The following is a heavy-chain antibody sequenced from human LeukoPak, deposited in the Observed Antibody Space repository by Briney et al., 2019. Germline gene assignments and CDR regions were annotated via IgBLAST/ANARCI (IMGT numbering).Heavy chain of an antibody. D-gene: IGHD1-1*01. CDR2: ISGSGGST. CDR1: GFTFSSYA. V-gene: IGHV3-23*01. CDR3: AKDRVRNSWKDY. J-gene: IGHJ4*02. Sequence: GGSLRLSRAASGFTFSSYAMSWVRQAPGKGLEWVSAISGSGGSTYYADSVKGWFTISRDNSKNTLYLQMNSLRAEDTAVYYCAKDRVRNSWKDYWGQGTLVTVSS.